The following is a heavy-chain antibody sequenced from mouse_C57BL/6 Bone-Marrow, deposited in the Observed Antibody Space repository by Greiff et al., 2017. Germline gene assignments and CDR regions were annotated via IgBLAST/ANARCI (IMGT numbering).Heavy chain of an antibody. V-gene: IGHV5-9*01. J-gene: IGHJ1*03. D-gene: IGHD1-1*01. Sequence: EVNLVESGGGLVKPGGSLKLSCAASGFTFSSYTMSWVRQTPEKRLQWVAAISGGGGNTYYPDSVKGRFTISRDNDKNILYLQMSSLRSEDTALYYCSRQVTTVLATKYFDVWGTVTTVTVSS. CDR1: GFTFSSYT. CDR3: SRQVTTVLATKYFDV. CDR2: ISGGGGNT.